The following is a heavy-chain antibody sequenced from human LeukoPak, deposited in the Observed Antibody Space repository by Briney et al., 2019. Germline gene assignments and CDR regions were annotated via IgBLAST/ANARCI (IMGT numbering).Heavy chain of an antibody. V-gene: IGHV4-59*12. J-gene: IGHJ4*02. CDR2: IYYSGTT. D-gene: IGHD5-24*01. CDR3: ARGDGYNYYDK. CDR1: GFTFSSYS. Sequence: PGGSLRLSCAASGFTFSSYSMNWVRQAPGKGLEWIGYIYYSGTTNYNPSLKRRSTISADTSKRQFSLKMTSVTAADTAVYYCARGDGYNYYDKWGQGTLVTVPS.